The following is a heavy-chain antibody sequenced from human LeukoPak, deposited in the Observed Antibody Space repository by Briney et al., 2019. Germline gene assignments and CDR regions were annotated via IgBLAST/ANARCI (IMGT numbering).Heavy chain of an antibody. J-gene: IGHJ6*03. Sequence: GGSLRLSCAASGSTFSSNYMSWVRQAPGKGLEWVSVIYSGGSTYYSDSVKGRFTISRDNPKKTLYLQMNSLRAEDTAVYYCASGSGSYRTPYYYMDVWGTGTTVTVSS. V-gene: IGHV3-53*01. CDR2: IYSGGST. D-gene: IGHD3-10*01. CDR1: GSTFSSNY. CDR3: ASGSGSYRTPYYYMDV.